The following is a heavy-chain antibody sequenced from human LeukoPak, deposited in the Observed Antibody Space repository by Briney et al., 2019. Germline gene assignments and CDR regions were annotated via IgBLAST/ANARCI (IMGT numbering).Heavy chain of an antibody. CDR3: ARGGDAHKGGNY. Sequence: AAETLSLTCAVYGGSFSGHYWSWARQPPGKGLEWIGEIQPSGSTSYNPSLKSRGTISVDTSTHQLSLKLSSVTAAATAVYFCARGGDAHKGGNYWGQGTLVTVSS. V-gene: IGHV4-34*01. J-gene: IGHJ4*02. CDR2: IQPSGST. D-gene: IGHD5-24*01. CDR1: GGSFSGHY.